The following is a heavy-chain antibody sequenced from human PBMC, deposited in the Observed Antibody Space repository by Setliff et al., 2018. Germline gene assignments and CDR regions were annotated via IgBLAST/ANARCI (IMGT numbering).Heavy chain of an antibody. J-gene: IGHJ4*02. CDR1: GDSIFDNY. D-gene: IGHD2-8*02. V-gene: IGHV4-59*08. CDR3: ARLSPYNTGPPFDY. CDR2: ISYTGST. Sequence: FETLSLTCSVSGDSIFDNYWSWIRQSPGRGLEWIAYISYTGSTNYNPSLKSRVTISLDTSKNHFSLNLRSVTAADTAVYYCARLSPYNTGPPFDYWGQGTLVTVSS.